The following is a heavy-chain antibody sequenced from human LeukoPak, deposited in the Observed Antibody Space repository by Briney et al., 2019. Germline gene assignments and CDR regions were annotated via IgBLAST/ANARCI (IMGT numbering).Heavy chain of an antibody. D-gene: IGHD2-2*01. CDR3: ARTDIVVVPQYFQH. CDR2: INHSGST. CDR1: GGSFSGYY. V-gene: IGHV4-34*01. J-gene: IGHJ1*01. Sequence: SETLSLTCAVYGGSFSGYYWSWIRQPPGKGLEWIGEINHSGSTNYNPSLKSRVTISVDTSKSQFSLKLSSVTAADTAVYYCARTDIVVVPQYFQHWGQGTLVTVSS.